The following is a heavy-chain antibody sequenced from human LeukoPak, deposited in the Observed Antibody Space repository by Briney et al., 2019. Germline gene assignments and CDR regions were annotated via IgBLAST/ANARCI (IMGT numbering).Heavy chain of an antibody. CDR1: RFTFSSYS. V-gene: IGHV3-21*01. CDR3: ASGGHIDY. CDR2: ISSSSSYI. J-gene: IGHJ4*02. Sequence: GGSLRLSCAASRFTFSSYSMNWVRQAPGKGLEWVSSISSSSSYIYYADSVKGRFTISRDNAKNSLYLQMNSLRVEDTAVYYCASGGHIDYCGQGTLVTVSS. D-gene: IGHD3-16*01.